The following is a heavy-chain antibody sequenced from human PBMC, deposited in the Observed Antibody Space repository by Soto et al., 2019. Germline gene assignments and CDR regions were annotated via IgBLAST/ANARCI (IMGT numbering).Heavy chain of an antibody. J-gene: IGHJ5*02. D-gene: IGHD3-9*01. CDR2: IYYSGST. V-gene: IGHV4-30-4*01. Sequence: QVQLQESGPGLVKPSQTLSLTCTVSGGSISSGDYYWSWIRQPPGKGLEWIGYIYYSGSTYYNPYLKSRVTISVDTSKNQFPLKLSSVTAADTAVYYCALHGDILTGYPKTWFDPWGQGTLVTVSS. CDR1: GGSISSGDYY. CDR3: ALHGDILTGYPKTWFDP.